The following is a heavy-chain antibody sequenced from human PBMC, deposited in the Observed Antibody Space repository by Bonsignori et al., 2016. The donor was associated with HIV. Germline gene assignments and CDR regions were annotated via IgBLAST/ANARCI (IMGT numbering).Heavy chain of an antibody. CDR1: GGSYSSYT. J-gene: IGHJ3*01. CDR2: ITPILGMA. V-gene: IGHV1-69*02. CDR3: ARSGRYSNAFDL. Sequence: QVQLVQSGAEIKKPGSSLRVSYKASGGSYSSYTYSWVRQAPGQGLVWMGRITPILGMANYAEKFQDRVTITADTSTTTAYLELRSLRSEDTAVYYCARSGRYSNAFDLWGQGTVVTVSS. D-gene: IGHD1-26*01.